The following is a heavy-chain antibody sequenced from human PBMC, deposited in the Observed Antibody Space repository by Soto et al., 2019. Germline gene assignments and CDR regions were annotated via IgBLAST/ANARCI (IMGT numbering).Heavy chain of an antibody. J-gene: IGHJ4*02. CDR1: GFTFSSYA. V-gene: IGHV3-23*01. CDR2: ISGSGGST. CDR3: AKDSVAYCSSTSCKYFDY. D-gene: IGHD2-2*01. Sequence: EVQLLESGGGLVQPGGSLRLSCAASGFTFSSYAMSWVRQAPGKGLEWVSAISGSGGSTYYADSVKGRFTISRDNSKNTLYLQMNSLRAEDTAVYYCAKDSVAYCSSTSCKYFDYWGQGTLVTVSS.